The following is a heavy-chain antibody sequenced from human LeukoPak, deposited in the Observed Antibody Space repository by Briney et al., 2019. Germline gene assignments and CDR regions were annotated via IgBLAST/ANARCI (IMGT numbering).Heavy chain of an antibody. J-gene: IGHJ4*02. CDR3: TREVDGMSAY. D-gene: IGHD1-14*01. V-gene: IGHV3-49*04. Sequence: GGSLRLSCTASGFNFGNYAMSWVRQAPGKGLEWLGFIRSKASGGAIEYDPSVDGRFTISRDDSKSITYLQMTSLKTEDTATYFCTREVDGMSAYWGQGTLVTVSS. CDR2: IRSKASGGAI. CDR1: GFNFGNYA.